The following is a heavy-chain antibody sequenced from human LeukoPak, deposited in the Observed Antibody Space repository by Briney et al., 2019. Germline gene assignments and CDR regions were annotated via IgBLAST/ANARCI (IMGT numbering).Heavy chain of an antibody. CDR2: IKSKTDGGTT. V-gene: IGHV3-15*01. CDR3: TTDRIQLWLNGPDAFDI. D-gene: IGHD5-18*01. J-gene: IGHJ3*02. Sequence: PGGSLRLSCAASGFTFSNAWMSWVRQAPGKGLEWVGRIKSKTDGGTTDYAAPVKGRFAISRDDSKNTLYLQMNSLKTEDTAVYYCTTDRIQLWLNGPDAFDIWGQGTMATVSS. CDR1: GFTFSNAW.